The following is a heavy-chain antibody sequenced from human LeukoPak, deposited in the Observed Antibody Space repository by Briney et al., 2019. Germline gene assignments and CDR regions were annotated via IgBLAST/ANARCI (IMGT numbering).Heavy chain of an antibody. J-gene: IGHJ5*02. CDR1: GYTFTDYY. CDR2: INPNSGGT. D-gene: IGHD6-19*01. CDR3: ASLYGSGEQNWFDP. V-gene: IGHV1-2*06. Sequence: ASVKVSCKASGYTFTDYYLHWVRQAPGQGLEWVGRINPNSGGTNYEQKFQGRVTMTRDTSISTAYVELSRLRSDDTAVYYCASLYGSGEQNWFDPWGQGTLVAVSS.